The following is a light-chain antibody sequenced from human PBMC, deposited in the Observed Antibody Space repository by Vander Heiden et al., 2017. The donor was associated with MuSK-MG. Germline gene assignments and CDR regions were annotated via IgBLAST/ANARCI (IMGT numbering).Light chain of an antibody. CDR2: AAS. J-gene: IGKJ1*01. Sequence: DIQMTQSPSSLSASVGDSVTITCRASQRISSYLNWYQQKPGKAPKLLMYAASSLGSGVPSRFSGSGSGTDFSLTISSLQPEDFATYYCHQTYNFPQTFGQGTTVDI. V-gene: IGKV1-39*01. CDR3: HQTYNFPQT. CDR1: QRISSY.